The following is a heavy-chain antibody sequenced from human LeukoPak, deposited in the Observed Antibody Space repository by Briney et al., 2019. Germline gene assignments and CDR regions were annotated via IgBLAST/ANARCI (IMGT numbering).Heavy chain of an antibody. J-gene: IGHJ5*02. CDR1: GYSISSGYY. D-gene: IGHD3-10*01. V-gene: IGHV4-38-2*02. CDR2: IYHSGST. Sequence: SETLSLTCTVSGYSISSGYYWGWIRQPPGKGLEWIGSIYHSGSTYYNPSLKSRVTISVDTSKNQFSLKLSSVTAADTAVYYCARDWMVRGVIISEAWFDPWGQGTLVAVSS. CDR3: ARDWMVRGVIISEAWFDP.